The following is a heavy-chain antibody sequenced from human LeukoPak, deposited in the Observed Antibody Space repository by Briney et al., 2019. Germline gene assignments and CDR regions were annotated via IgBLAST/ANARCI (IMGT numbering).Heavy chain of an antibody. CDR2: ISDIGGSP. J-gene: IGHJ4*02. CDR3: AKRGVVIRVILVGFHKEAYYFDS. CDR1: GITHSQYG. D-gene: IGHD3-22*01. V-gene: IGHV3-23*01. Sequence: GGCLRLSCAVSGITHSQYGMSSVRQAPGRGRERVAGISDIGGSPNYADAVKSRFTISRDNRKYTLYLQMNSLRAEDTAVYFCAKRGVVIRVILVGFHKEAYYFDSWGQGALVTVSS.